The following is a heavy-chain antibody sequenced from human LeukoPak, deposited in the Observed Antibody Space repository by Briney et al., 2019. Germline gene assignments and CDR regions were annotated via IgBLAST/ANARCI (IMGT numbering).Heavy chain of an antibody. CDR3: ARAPSGDCSSTSCQTFLGWYFDL. V-gene: IGHV1-18*01. D-gene: IGHD2-2*01. CDR1: GYTFTSYG. CDR2: ISAYNGNT. J-gene: IGHJ2*01. Sequence: ASVKVSCKASGYTFTSYGISWVRQAPGQGLEWMGWISAYNGNTNYAQKLQGRVTMTTDTSTSTAYMELRSLRSDDTAVYYRARAPSGDCSSTSCQTFLGWYFDLWGRGTLVTVSS.